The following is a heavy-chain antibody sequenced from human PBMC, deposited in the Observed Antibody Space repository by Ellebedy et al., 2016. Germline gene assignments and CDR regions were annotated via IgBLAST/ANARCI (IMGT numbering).Heavy chain of an antibody. CDR2: ISSSGSTI. CDR3: ARAGITMVRGCDAFDI. D-gene: IGHD3-10*01. Sequence: GGSLRLSCAASGFTFSDYYMSWIRQAPGKGLEWVSYISSSGSTIYYADSVKGRFTISRDNAKNSLYLQMNSLRAEDTAVYYCARAGITMVRGCDAFDIWGQGTMVTVSS. CDR1: GFTFSDYY. V-gene: IGHV3-11*01. J-gene: IGHJ3*02.